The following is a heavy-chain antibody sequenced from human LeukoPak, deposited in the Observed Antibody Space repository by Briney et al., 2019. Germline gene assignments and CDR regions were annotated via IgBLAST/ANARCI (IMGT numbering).Heavy chain of an antibody. CDR3: ARLGGAFDI. D-gene: IGHD3-16*01. J-gene: IGHJ3*02. CDR2: ISGSGGST. CDR1: GFTFSSYA. Sequence: PGGSLRLSCAASGFTFSSYAMSWVRQAPGKGLEWVSAISGSGGSTYYADSVKGRFTISRDNAKNSLYLQMNSLRAEDTAVYYCARLGGAFDIWGQGTMVTVSS. V-gene: IGHV3-23*01.